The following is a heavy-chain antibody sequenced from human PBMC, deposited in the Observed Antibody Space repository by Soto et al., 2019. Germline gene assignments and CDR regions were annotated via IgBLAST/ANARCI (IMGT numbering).Heavy chain of an antibody. CDR3: AGLSQQQVNY. J-gene: IGHJ4*02. D-gene: IGHD6-13*01. CDR2: INPTGGSP. CDR1: GHTFTNYY. Sequence: GASVKVSCKASGHTFTNYYLHWVRQAPGQGLEWMGIINPTGGSPTYAQKFQGRVSMTRDTSTTVVYMELSSLRSEDTAVYYCAGLSQQQVNYWGQGTLVTVSS. V-gene: IGHV1-46*01.